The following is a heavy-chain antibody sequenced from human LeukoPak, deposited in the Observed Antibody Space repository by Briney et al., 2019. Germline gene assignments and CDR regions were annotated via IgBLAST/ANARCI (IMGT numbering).Heavy chain of an antibody. CDR3: AKISWDGRGTFY. CDR1: GFTFSTYS. Sequence: GGSLRLSCAASGFTFSTYSMSWVRQAPGKGLEWVSAIRGGGENTYYADSVKGRFTISRDNSKDTLSLQMNSLRAEDTAIYYCAKISWDGRGTFYWGQGTLVTVSS. D-gene: IGHD2-15*01. V-gene: IGHV3-23*01. CDR2: IRGGGENT. J-gene: IGHJ4*02.